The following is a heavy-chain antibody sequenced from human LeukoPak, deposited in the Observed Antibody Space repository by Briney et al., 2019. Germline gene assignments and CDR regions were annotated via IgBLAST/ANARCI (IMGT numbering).Heavy chain of an antibody. J-gene: IGHJ6*03. CDR3: AKGADYEPYYYYYYMDV. V-gene: IGHV3-23*01. CDR1: GFTSSNYG. D-gene: IGHD4-17*01. Sequence: GGSLRLSCAASGFTSSNYGMSWVRQAPGKGLEWVSDIGGSGSSTYYADSVKGRFTISRDNSKNTLYLQMNSLRAEDTAVYYCAKGADYEPYYYYYYMDVWGKGTTVTVSS. CDR2: IGGSGSST.